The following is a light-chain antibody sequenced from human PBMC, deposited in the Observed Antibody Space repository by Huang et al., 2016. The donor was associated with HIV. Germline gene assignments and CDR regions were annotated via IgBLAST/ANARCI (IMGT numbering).Light chain of an antibody. CDR3: QQFDNDPYS. CDR2: DAT. V-gene: IGKV1-33*01. Sequence: DIQMTQSPSSLSASIGDRVTITCQASQDISNYLNWYQQKPGKAPKLLLYDATNSEAGVPSRFSGSGSGTDFTLTINRLQPEDFATYYCQQFDNDPYSFGQGTRLEIK. CDR1: QDISNY. J-gene: IGKJ2*03.